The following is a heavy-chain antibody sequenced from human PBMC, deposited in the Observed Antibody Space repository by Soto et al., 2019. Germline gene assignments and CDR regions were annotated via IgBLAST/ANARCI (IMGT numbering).Heavy chain of an antibody. D-gene: IGHD2-15*01. J-gene: IGHJ6*03. CDR1: GFTFTNYG. CDR2: ISGGGRST. V-gene: IGHV3-23*01. Sequence: EVQLLESGGGLVQVGGSLRLSCAASGFTFTNYGMNWVRQAPGKGLEWVSSISGGGRSTYNVDSVRGRFTISRDTSKNTLYLQMNSLRADDTAVDDCAKQGRCGPFDYYMDVWGRGNTV. CDR3: AKQGRCGPFDYYMDV.